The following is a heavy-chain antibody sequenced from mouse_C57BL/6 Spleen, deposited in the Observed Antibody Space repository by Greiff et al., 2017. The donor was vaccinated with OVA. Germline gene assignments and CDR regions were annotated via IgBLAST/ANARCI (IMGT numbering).Heavy chain of an antibody. CDR1: GFTFSSYA. V-gene: IGHV5-4*01. CDR3: AREYSFYFDY. D-gene: IGHD2-12*01. CDR2: ISDGGSYT. J-gene: IGHJ2*01. Sequence: EVQLVESGGGLVKPGGSLKLSCAASGFTFSSYAMSWVRQTPEKRLEWVATISDGGSYTYYPDNVKGRFTISRDNAKNNLYLQMSHLKSEDTAMYYCAREYSFYFDYWGQGTTLTVSS.